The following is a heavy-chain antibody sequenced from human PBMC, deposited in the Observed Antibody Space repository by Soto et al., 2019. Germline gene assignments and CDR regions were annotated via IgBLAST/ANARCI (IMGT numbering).Heavy chain of an antibody. CDR2: IYPGDSDT. J-gene: IGHJ6*02. CDR3: ASSSGATDYYYYGMDV. V-gene: IGHV5-51*01. CDR1: GCSCTSYW. Sequence: VESLKISWRGSGCSCTSYWVGWVRQMPGKGLEWMGIIYPGDSDTRYSPSFQGQVTISADKSISTAYLQWSSLKASDTAMYYCASSSGATDYYYYGMDVWGQGTTVTVSS. D-gene: IGHD1-26*01.